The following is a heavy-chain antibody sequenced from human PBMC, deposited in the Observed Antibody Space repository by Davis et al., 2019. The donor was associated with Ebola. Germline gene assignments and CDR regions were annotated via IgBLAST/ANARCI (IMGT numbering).Heavy chain of an antibody. CDR2: ISSSGSTI. J-gene: IGHJ6*02. CDR1: GFTFSDYY. CDR3: AKEILTYYDFWSGYGMDV. D-gene: IGHD3-3*01. Sequence: GESLKISCAASGFTFSDYYMSWIRQAPGKGLEWVSYISSSGSTIYYADSVKGRFTISRDNAKNSLYLQMNSLRAEDTAVYYCAKEILTYYDFWSGYGMDVWGQGTTVTVSS. V-gene: IGHV3-11*04.